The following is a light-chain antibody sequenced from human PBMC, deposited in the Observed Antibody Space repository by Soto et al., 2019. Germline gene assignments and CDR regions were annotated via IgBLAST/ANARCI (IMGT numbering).Light chain of an antibody. CDR2: GAS. CDR3: QQYHSWPPRT. J-gene: IGKJ1*01. Sequence: EIVLTQSPGTLSLSPGERATLSCRAIQSVSTRSLAWYQQKPGQAPRLLISGASSRAADIPDRFSGSGSGTDFTLTINRLEPEDFAVYYCQQYHSWPPRTFGQGTKVDIK. CDR1: QSVSTRS. V-gene: IGKV3-20*01.